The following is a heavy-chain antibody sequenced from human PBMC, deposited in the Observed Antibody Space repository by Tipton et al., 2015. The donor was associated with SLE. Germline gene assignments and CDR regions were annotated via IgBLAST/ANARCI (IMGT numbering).Heavy chain of an antibody. CDR3: ARAPPLSCYGY. J-gene: IGHJ4*02. D-gene: IGHD2-2*01. CDR2: IHYSGST. V-gene: IGHV4-39*07. Sequence: TLSLTCTVSGGSISSSSYYWGWIRQPPGKGLEWIGSIHYSGSTSYNSSLESRVTISIDTSKNQFSLNLSSVTAADTTVYYCARAPPLSCYGYWGQGTLVIGS. CDR1: GGSISSSSYY.